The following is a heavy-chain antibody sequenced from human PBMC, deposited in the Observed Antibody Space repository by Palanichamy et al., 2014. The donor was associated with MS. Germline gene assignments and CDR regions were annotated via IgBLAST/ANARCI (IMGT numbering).Heavy chain of an antibody. V-gene: IGHV3-15*02. Sequence: EVQLVESGGALVKPGGSLRLSCSASGFTFSGAWMSWVRQAPGKGLEWVGRIKSKIDGGSTDFAAPVNGRFTISRDDSQNMVYLQMNSLKTEDTAVYYCTADLPMSVAFGIDYWGQGTLVTVSS. CDR3: TADLPMSVAFGIDY. J-gene: IGHJ4*02. CDR1: GFTFSGAW. CDR2: IKSKIDGGST. D-gene: IGHD6-19*01.